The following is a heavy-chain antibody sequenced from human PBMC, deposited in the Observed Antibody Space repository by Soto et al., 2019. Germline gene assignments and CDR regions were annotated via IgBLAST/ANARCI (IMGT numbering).Heavy chain of an antibody. CDR3: ARDLSIYGYYYGMDV. V-gene: IGHV3-33*01. CDR1: GFTFSYYG. CDR2: IRSDGSNK. J-gene: IGHJ6*02. Sequence: HPGGSLRLSCVASGFTFSYYGMHWVRQAPGKGLEWVALIRSDGSNKYYADSVKGRFTISRDNSKNTLNLQMNSLRAEDTAVYYCARDLSIYGYYYGMDVWGRGTTVTVSS. D-gene: IGHD6-6*01.